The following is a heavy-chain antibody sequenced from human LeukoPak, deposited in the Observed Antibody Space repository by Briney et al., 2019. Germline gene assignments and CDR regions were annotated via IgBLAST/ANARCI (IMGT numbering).Heavy chain of an antibody. D-gene: IGHD3-3*01. CDR3: ARDKLGKYDFWSGYNLDY. J-gene: IGHJ4*02. Sequence: SVRVSCKASGGTFSSYAISWVRQAPGQGLEWMGRIIPIFGTANYAQKFQGRVTITADESTSTAYMELSSLRSEDTAVYYCARDKLGKYDFWSGYNLDYWGQGTLVTVSS. CDR2: IIPIFGTA. CDR1: GGTFSSYA. V-gene: IGHV1-69*13.